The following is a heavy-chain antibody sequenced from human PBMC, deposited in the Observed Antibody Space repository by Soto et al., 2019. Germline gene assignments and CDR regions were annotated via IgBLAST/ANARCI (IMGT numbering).Heavy chain of an antibody. Sequence: PGGSLRLSCAASGFTFSSYAMTWVRQAPGKGLEWVSAITGSGVSTYHADSVKGRFTISRDNSANTLYLQMNGLSAEDTAVYYCAKDAKTTSGWFLDSWGPGTLVTVSS. CDR3: AKDAKTTSGWFLDS. V-gene: IGHV3-23*01. J-gene: IGHJ4*02. D-gene: IGHD6-19*01. CDR2: ITGSGVST. CDR1: GFTFSSYA.